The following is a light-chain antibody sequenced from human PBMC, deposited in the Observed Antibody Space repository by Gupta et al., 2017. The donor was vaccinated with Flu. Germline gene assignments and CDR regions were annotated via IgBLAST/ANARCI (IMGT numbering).Light chain of an antibody. J-gene: IGLJ3*02. CDR2: DVT. CDR1: SSDVGGYDY. CDR3: CSYAGTYTLM. V-gene: IGLV2-11*01. Sequence: QSALTQPRSVSGSPGQSVTIPCTGTSSDVGGYDYVSWYQQHPGKAPKLIIYDVTKRPSGVPDRFSGSKSGNTASLTISELQAEDEADYSCCSYAGTYTLMFGGGTKLTVL.